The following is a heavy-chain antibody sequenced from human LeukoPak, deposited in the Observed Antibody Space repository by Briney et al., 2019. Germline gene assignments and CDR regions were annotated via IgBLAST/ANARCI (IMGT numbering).Heavy chain of an antibody. D-gene: IGHD1-26*01. Sequence: ASVKVSCTASGYTFTSYYMHWVRQAPGQGLEWMGIINPSGGSTSYAQKFQGRVTMTRDMSTSTDYMELSSLRSEDTAVYYCARVVVGATDWFDPWGQGTLVTVSS. J-gene: IGHJ5*02. CDR3: ARVVVGATDWFDP. V-gene: IGHV1-46*01. CDR2: INPSGGST. CDR1: GYTFTSYY.